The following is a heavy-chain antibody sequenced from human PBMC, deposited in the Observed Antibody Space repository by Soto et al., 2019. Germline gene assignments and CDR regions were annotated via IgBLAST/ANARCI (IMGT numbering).Heavy chain of an antibody. V-gene: IGHV3-7*01. D-gene: IGHD3-22*01. Sequence: GGSLRLSCAASGFTFSGYWMGWVRPAPGKGLEWVASIMKDGGVKKYVDSVKGRFTISRDNSKNTLYLQMNSLRAEDTAVYYCAKGADSSGYYNFDYWGQGTLVTVSS. CDR3: AKGADSSGYYNFDY. J-gene: IGHJ4*02. CDR2: IMKDGGVK. CDR1: GFTFSGYW.